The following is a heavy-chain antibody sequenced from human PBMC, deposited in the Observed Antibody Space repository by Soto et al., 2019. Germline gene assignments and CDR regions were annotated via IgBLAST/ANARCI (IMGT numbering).Heavy chain of an antibody. CDR2: ISAYNGNT. D-gene: IGHD3-22*01. V-gene: IGHV1-18*04. CDR3: ARSGGYDSSAPTSPPSY. CDR1: GYTFTSYG. Sequence: ASVKVSCKASGYTFTSYGISWVRQAPGQGLEWMGWISAYNGNTNYAQKLQGRVTMTTDTSTSTAYMELRSLRSDDTAVYYCARSGGYDSSAPTSPPSYWGQGTLVTVSS. J-gene: IGHJ4*01.